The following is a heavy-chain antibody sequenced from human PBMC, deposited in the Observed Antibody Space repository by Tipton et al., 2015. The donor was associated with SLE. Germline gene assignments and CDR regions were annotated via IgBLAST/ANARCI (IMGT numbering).Heavy chain of an antibody. CDR1: GYTLTELS. Sequence: QLVQSGPEVKKPGASVKGSCKVSGYTLTELSMHWVRQAPGKGLEWMGGFDPEDGETIYAQKFQGRVTITADESTSTAYMELSSLRCEDTAVYYCARAAELGTVTTAYWGQGTLVTVSS. D-gene: IGHD4-17*01. CDR2: FDPEDGET. V-gene: IGHV1-24*01. CDR3: ARAAELGTVTTAY. J-gene: IGHJ4*02.